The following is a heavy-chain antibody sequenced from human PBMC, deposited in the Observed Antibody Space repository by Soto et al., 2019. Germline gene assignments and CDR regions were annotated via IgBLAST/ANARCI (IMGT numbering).Heavy chain of an antibody. CDR2: IIAYNGNT. J-gene: IGHJ4*02. CDR1: GYTFTSYG. V-gene: IGHV1-18*01. D-gene: IGHD3-22*01. Sequence: ASVKVSCKASGYTFTSYGISWVRQAPGQGLEWMGWIIAYNGNTNYAQKLQGRVTMTTDTSTSTAYMELRSLRSDDTAVYYCARDGYYDSSGYYEVVDYWGQGTLVTVSS. CDR3: ARDGYYDSSGYYEVVDY.